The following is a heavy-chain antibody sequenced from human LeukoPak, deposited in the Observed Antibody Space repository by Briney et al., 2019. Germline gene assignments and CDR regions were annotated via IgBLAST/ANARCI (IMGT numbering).Heavy chain of an antibody. CDR2: ISGSGGST. D-gene: IGHD6-13*01. CDR1: GFTFSSYA. Sequence: GGSLRLSCAASGFTFSSYAMSWVRQAPGKGLEWVSAISGSGGSTYSADSVKGRFTISRDNSKNTLYLQMNCLRAEDTAVYYCVKRIAAAQHWYFDLWGRGTLVTVSS. CDR3: VKRIAAAQHWYFDL. V-gene: IGHV3-23*01. J-gene: IGHJ2*01.